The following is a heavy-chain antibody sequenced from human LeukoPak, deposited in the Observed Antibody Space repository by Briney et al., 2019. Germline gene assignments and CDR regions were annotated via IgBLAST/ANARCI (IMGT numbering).Heavy chain of an antibody. J-gene: IGHJ3*02. D-gene: IGHD3-22*01. Sequence: GESLKISCKGSGYSFTTYWIAWVRHMPGKGLEWMGIIYPGDSDTRYSPSFQGQVTISADKSISTAYLQWSSLKASDTAMYYCASPYYYDSSGNSDAFDIWGQGTMVTVSS. V-gene: IGHV5-51*01. CDR2: IYPGDSDT. CDR3: ASPYYYDSSGNSDAFDI. CDR1: GYSFTTYW.